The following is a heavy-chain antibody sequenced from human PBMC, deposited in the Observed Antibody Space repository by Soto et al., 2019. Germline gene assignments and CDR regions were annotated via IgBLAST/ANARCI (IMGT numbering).Heavy chain of an antibody. J-gene: IGHJ6*02. CDR1: GYTFTSYG. CDR3: ARDVYCSSTSCPSYYYYGMDV. V-gene: IGHV1-18*01. CDR2: ISAYNGNT. D-gene: IGHD2-2*01. Sequence: QVQLVQSGAEVKKPGASVKVSCKASGYTFTSYGISWVRQAPGQGLEWMGWISAYNGNTNYAQKLQGRVTMTPDTSTSTAYMELRSLRSDETAVYYCARDVYCSSTSCPSYYYYGMDVWGQGTTVTVSS.